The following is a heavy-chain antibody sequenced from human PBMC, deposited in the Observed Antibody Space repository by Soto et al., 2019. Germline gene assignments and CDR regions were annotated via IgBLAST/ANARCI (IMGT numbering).Heavy chain of an antibody. D-gene: IGHD6-13*01. J-gene: IGHJ4*02. V-gene: IGHV1-69*12. CDR2: IIPIFGTA. CDR1: GGTFSSYA. CDR3: AREREIAAAERYYFDY. Sequence: QVQLVQSGAEVKKPGSSVKVSCTASGGTFSSYAISWVRQAPGQGLEWMGGIIPIFGTANYAQKFQGRVTITADESTSTAYMELSSLRSEDTAVYYCAREREIAAAERYYFDYWGQGTLVTVSS.